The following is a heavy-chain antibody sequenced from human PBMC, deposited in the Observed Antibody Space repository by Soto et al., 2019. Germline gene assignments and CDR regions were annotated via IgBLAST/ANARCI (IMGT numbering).Heavy chain of an antibody. CDR1: GYGFAIYW. V-gene: IGHV5-51*01. CDR3: VRRDYDLLTGFRTFGWFDP. J-gene: IGHJ5*02. D-gene: IGHD3-9*01. Sequence: GESLKISCQGFGYGFAIYWIGWVRQMPGKGLEWMGIIYPDDSNTIYNPAFQGQVTISADKSTSTAYLQWSSLKASDTAIYYCVRRDYDLLTGFRTFGWFDPWGQGTLVTVSS. CDR2: IYPDDSNT.